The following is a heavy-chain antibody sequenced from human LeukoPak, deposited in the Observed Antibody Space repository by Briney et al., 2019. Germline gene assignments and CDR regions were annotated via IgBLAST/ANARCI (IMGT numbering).Heavy chain of an antibody. Sequence: GGSLRLSCAASGFTFSSYSMNWVHQAPGKGRWWVSSFGTSSSTHIYYADSVKGRFTISRDNAKNSLSLQMNSLRGEDTAVYYCAREGPVDCSSTSCYADYWGQGTLVTVSS. V-gene: IGHV3-21*01. D-gene: IGHD2-2*01. CDR3: AREGPVDCSSTSCYADY. CDR2: FGTSSSTHI. CDR1: GFTFSSYS. J-gene: IGHJ4*02.